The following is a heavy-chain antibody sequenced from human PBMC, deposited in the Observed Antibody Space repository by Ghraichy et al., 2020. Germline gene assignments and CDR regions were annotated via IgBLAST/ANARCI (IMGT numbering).Heavy chain of an antibody. CDR1: GGTFSSYA. Sequence: SVKVSCKASGGTFSSYAISWVRQAPGQGLEWMGGIIPIFGTANYAQKFQGRVTITADESTSTAYMELSSLRSEDTAVYYCARDLYDSSGSGVYFDYWGQGTLVTVSS. V-gene: IGHV1-69*13. D-gene: IGHD3-22*01. J-gene: IGHJ4*02. CDR2: IIPIFGTA. CDR3: ARDLYDSSGSGVYFDY.